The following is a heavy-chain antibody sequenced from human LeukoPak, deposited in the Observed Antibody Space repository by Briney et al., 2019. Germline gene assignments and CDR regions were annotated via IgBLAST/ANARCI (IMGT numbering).Heavy chain of an antibody. Sequence: GGSLRLSCAASGFTFSSYGMHWVRQAPGKGLEWVAVISYDGSNKYYADSVKGRFTISRDNSKNTLYLQMNSLRAEDTAVYYCAKDLSSSGWFDAFDIWGQGTMVTVSS. J-gene: IGHJ3*02. D-gene: IGHD6-19*01. CDR3: AKDLSSSGWFDAFDI. CDR2: ISYDGSNK. V-gene: IGHV3-30*18. CDR1: GFTFSSYG.